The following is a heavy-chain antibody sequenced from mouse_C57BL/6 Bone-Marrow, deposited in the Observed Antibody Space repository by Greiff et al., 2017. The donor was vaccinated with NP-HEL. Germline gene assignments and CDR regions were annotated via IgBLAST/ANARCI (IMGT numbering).Heavy chain of an antibody. J-gene: IGHJ4*01. CDR2: INPNNGGN. CDR3: AIYDGYPDY. D-gene: IGHD2-3*01. Sequence: VQLQQSGPELVKPGASVKIPCKASGYTFTDYNMDWVKQSHGKSLEWIGDINPNNGGNIYNQKFKGKATLNVDKSSSTAYMELRSLTSEDTAVYYCAIYDGYPDYWGQGTSVTVSS. V-gene: IGHV1-18*01. CDR1: GYTFTDYN.